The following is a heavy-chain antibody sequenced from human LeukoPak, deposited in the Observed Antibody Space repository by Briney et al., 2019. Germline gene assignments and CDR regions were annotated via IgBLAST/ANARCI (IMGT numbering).Heavy chain of an antibody. J-gene: IGHJ4*02. CDR2: IIPILGIA. D-gene: IGHD3-3*01. Sequence: TVKVSCKASGGAFSSYTISWVRQAPGQGLEWMGRIIPILGIANYAQMFQGRVTITADKSMSTAYTELSSLRSEDTSVYYCAIHPYYDFWSGYIKLDYWGQGTLVTVSS. CDR3: AIHPYYDFWSGYIKLDY. CDR1: GGAFSSYT. V-gene: IGHV1-69*02.